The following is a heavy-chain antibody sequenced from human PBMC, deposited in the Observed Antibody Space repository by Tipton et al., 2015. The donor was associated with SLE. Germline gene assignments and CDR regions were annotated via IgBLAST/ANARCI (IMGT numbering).Heavy chain of an antibody. CDR2: IYPGDSDT. D-gene: IGHD2-2*01. Sequence: QLVQSGAEVKKPGESLKLSCKTSGYSFTTKWIGWVRQMPGKGLEWMGIIYPGDSDTRYSPSFQGQVTISADKSTTTAYLQWTSLTASDTAMYYCARQWGQHCSSTSCYGKAFDFWGLGTLVTVSS. J-gene: IGHJ4*02. V-gene: IGHV5-51*01. CDR1: GYSFTTKW. CDR3: ARQWGQHCSSTSCYGKAFDF.